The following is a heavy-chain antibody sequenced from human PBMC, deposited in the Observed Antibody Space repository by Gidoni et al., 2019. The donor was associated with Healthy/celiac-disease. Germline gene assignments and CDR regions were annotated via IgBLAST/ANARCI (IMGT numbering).Heavy chain of an antibody. CDR1: TFSSYG. D-gene: IGHD6-13*01. V-gene: IGHV3-30*18. CDR3: AKDAVGQMKQLAYYYYYMDV. CDR2: ISYDGSNK. Sequence: TFSSYGMHWVCQAPGKGLEWVAVISYDGSNKYYADSVKGRFTISRDNSKNTLYLQMNSLRAEDTAVYYCAKDAVGQMKQLAYYYYYMDVWGKGTTVTVSS. J-gene: IGHJ6*03.